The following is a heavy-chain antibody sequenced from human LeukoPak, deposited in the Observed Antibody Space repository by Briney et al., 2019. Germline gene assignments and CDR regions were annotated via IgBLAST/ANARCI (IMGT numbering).Heavy chain of an antibody. CDR2: ISSISSSYI. Sequence: PGGSLRLSCAASGFTFSRYGMNWVRQAPGKGLEWVSSISSISSSYIYYADSVKGRFTISRDNAKNSLYLHMNSLRAEDTALYYCARDRGGKWELLGAFDIWGQGTMVIVSS. CDR3: ARDRGGKWELLGAFDI. CDR1: GFTFSRYG. J-gene: IGHJ3*02. D-gene: IGHD1-26*01. V-gene: IGHV3-21*01.